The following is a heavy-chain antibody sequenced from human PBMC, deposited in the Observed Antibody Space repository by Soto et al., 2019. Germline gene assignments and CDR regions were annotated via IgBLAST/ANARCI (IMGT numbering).Heavy chain of an antibody. CDR2: IYNGGSP. V-gene: IGHV4-59*02. Sequence: PSETLSLTCTVSGDSVTTAYWSWIRRPPGKSLEYIGFIYNGGSPNYNPSLESRVTISPDTSKNQFSLKLSSVTAADTAVYYCARGSTTEKVDSWGQGTLVTVSS. D-gene: IGHD4-17*01. CDR3: ARGSTTEKVDS. CDR1: GDSVTTAY. J-gene: IGHJ4*02.